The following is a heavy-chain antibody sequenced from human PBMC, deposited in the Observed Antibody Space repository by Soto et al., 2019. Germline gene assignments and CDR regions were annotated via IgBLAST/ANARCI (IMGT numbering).Heavy chain of an antibody. CDR1: GGDFSTYA. D-gene: IGHD6-6*01. CDR3: ASIADSSDSSSAY. CDR2: VIPIFGAP. V-gene: IGHV1-69*01. Sequence: QVQLVQSGAEVKKPGSSVKVSCKASGGDFSTYAFSWVRQAPGQGLEWMGGVIPIFGAPNYAQNFQGRVTITADASTSTAYMHLSSLRSEDTAVYYCASIADSSDSSSAYWGQGTLVTVSS. J-gene: IGHJ4*02.